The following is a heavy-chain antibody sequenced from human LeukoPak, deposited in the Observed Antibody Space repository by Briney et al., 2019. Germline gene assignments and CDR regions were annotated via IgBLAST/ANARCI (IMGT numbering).Heavy chain of an antibody. Sequence: GGSLSLSCAASEFTFSTYWMTWVRQAPGKGLEWVANIKEDGGEKYYVDSVKGRFTISRDNAKNSLYLQMNSLRAEDTAVYYCTGGIWPRSNYWGQGTLVTVSS. V-gene: IGHV3-7*01. D-gene: IGHD2-15*01. CDR1: EFTFSTYW. CDR3: TGGIWPRSNY. J-gene: IGHJ4*02. CDR2: IKEDGGEK.